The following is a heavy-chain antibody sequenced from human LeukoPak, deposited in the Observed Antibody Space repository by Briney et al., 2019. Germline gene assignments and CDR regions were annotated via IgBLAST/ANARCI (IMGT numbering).Heavy chain of an antibody. CDR2: IIPILGIA. D-gene: IGHD2-8*01. V-gene: IGHV1-69*04. CDR3: ARDTRNDDAFDI. CDR1: GGTFSSYA. J-gene: IGHJ3*02. Sequence: SVKVSCKASGGTFSSYAISWVRQAAGQGLEWMGRIIPILGIANYAQKFQGRVTITADKSTSTAYMELSSLRSEDTAVYYCARDTRNDDAFDIWGQGTMVTVSS.